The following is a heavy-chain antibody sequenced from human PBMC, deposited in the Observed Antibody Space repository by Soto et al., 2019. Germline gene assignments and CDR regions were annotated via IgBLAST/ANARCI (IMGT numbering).Heavy chain of an antibody. CDR1: GGTFSSYA. V-gene: IGHV1-69*13. D-gene: IGHD3-22*01. J-gene: IGHJ4*02. CDR3: ARGPYYSDSSGYYFLDYYFDY. Sequence: ASVKVSCKASGGTFSSYAISWVRQAPGQGLEWMGGIIPIFGTANYAQKFQGRVTITADESTSTAYMELSSLRSEDTAVYYCARGPYYSDSSGYYFLDYYFDYRGQGTLVTVSS. CDR2: IIPIFGTA.